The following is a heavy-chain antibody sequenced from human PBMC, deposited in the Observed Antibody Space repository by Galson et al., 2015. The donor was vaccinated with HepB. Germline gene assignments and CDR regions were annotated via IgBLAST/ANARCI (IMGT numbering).Heavy chain of an antibody. CDR1: GFTFSSYA. D-gene: IGHD5-18*01. CDR3: GKEPVRASYRPYGMDV. V-gene: IGHV3-23*01. J-gene: IGHJ6*02. CDR2: ISGRGGNT. Sequence: SLRLSCAASGFTFSSYAMSWVRQAPGKGLEWVSSISGRGGNTYYADSVKGRFTISRDNSKKMVYLQMNSLRAEDTALYYRGKEPVRASYRPYGMDVWGQGTTVTVSS.